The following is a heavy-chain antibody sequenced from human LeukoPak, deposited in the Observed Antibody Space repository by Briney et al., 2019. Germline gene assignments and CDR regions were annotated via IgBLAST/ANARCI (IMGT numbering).Heavy chain of an antibody. D-gene: IGHD6-6*01. CDR3: ARDTGSSVSNWFDP. J-gene: IGHJ5*02. Sequence: NPGGSLRLSCAASGFTFSDYYMSWIRQAPGKGLEWVSYISSSGSTIYYADSVKGRFTISRDNAKNSLYLQMNSLRAEDTAVYYCARDTGSSVSNWFDPWGQGTLVTVSS. CDR1: GFTFSDYY. CDR2: ISSSGSTI. V-gene: IGHV3-11*01.